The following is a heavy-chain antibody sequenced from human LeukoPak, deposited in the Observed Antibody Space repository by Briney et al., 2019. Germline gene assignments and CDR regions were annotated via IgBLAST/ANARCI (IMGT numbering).Heavy chain of an antibody. J-gene: IGHJ3*02. CDR1: GFSFSSYA. CDR3: AKAMGLGSYYSDAFGI. V-gene: IGHV3-23*01. CDR2: ISGSGGSK. Sequence: GGSLRLSCAASGFSFSSYAMSWVRQAPGKGLEWVSAISGSGGSKYYADSVKGRFTISRDNSKNTLYLKMNSLRAKDTAVYYCAKAMGLGSYYSDAFGIWGQGTMVTVSS. D-gene: IGHD3-10*01.